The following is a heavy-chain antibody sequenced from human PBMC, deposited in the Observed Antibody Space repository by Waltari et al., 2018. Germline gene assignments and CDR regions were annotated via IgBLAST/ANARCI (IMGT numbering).Heavy chain of an antibody. CDR1: GYSFINYW. CDR2: IYPGDSDT. Sequence: DVQLVPSGAEVKKPGESLKISWKASGYSFINYWVAWVRQMPGKGLEWMGIIYPGDSDTRYSPSFQGQVTMSVDKSINTAYLEWGSLKASDSGIYFCARQGYYYDRSGAFDYWGQGTQVTVS. J-gene: IGHJ4*02. D-gene: IGHD3-22*01. V-gene: IGHV5-51*01. CDR3: ARQGYYYDRSGAFDY.